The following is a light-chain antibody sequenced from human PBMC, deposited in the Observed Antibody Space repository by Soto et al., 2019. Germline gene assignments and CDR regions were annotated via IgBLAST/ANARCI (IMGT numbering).Light chain of an antibody. CDR1: QSISSY. CDR3: QQSYSTPYS. V-gene: IGKV1-39*01. J-gene: IGKJ2*01. Sequence: DIQMTQSPSSLSASVGDRVTITCRASQSISSYLNWYQQKPGKAPKLLIYAASSLQSGVPSRFSGSGSGTDFTLTIISLQPEDFASYYCQQSYSTPYSFVQGTKLEIK. CDR2: AAS.